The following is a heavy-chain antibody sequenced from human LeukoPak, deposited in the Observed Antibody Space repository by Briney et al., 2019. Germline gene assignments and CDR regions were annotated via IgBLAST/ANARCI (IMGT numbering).Heavy chain of an antibody. V-gene: IGHV1-2*02. CDR3: ARDHGYSGYLDAFDV. CDR2: INPNSGDT. CDR1: GYTFTGYY. J-gene: IGHJ3*01. Sequence: ASVTVSCKASGYTFTGYYMHWIRQAPGQGLEWMGWINPNSGDTIHAQRFQGRVTMTRDTSISAAYMELSRLRSDDTAVYYCARDHGYSGYLDAFDVWGQGTMVTASS. D-gene: IGHD5-12*01.